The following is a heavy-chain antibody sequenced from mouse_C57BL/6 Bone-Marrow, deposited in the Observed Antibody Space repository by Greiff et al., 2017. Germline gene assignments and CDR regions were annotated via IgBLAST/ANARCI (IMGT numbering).Heavy chain of an antibody. CDR1: GYTFTDYY. D-gene: IGHD1-1*02. CDR2: INPYNGGT. Sequence: VQLKQSGPVLVKPGASVKMSCKASGYTFTDYYMNWVKQSHGKSLEWIGVINPYNGGTSYNQKFKGKATLTGDKSSSTAYMELNSLTSEDSAVYYCARGGGPYSYYAMDYWGQGTSVTVSS. CDR3: ARGGGPYSYYAMDY. J-gene: IGHJ4*01. V-gene: IGHV1-19*01.